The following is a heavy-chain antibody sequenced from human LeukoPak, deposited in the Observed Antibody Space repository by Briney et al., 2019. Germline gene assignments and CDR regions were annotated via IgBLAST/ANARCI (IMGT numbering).Heavy chain of an antibody. J-gene: IGHJ6*03. Sequence: SETLPLTCTVSGGSISSYYWSWIRQPPGKGLEWIGYIYYSGSTNYNPSLKSRVTISVDTSMNQFSLKLSSVTAADTAVYYCARDVDFYYYYMDVWGKGTTVTVSS. CDR3: ARDVDFYYYYMDV. D-gene: IGHD2-15*01. CDR2: IYYSGST. V-gene: IGHV4-59*01. CDR1: GGSISSYY.